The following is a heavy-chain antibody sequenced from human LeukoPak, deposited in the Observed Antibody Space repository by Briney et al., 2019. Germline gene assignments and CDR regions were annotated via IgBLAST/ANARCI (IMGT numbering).Heavy chain of an antibody. CDR2: IWDDGTNN. D-gene: IGHD5-12*01. Sequence: GGSLRLSCAASGLTFSSYGMHWVRQAPGKGLEWVAVIWDDGTNNYYADSVKGRFTVSRDNSMNTLYLQVNSLTAEDTAVYYCARDWSRGNSGYVDHWGQGTLVTVSS. CDR1: GLTFSSYG. CDR3: ARDWSRGNSGYVDH. V-gene: IGHV3-33*01. J-gene: IGHJ4*02.